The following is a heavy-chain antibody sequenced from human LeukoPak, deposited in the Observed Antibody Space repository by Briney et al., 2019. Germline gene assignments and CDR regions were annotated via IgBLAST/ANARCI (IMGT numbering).Heavy chain of an antibody. CDR2: IGTHGTTT. J-gene: IGHJ4*02. Sequence: GGSLRLSCAASGFTFSSYAMTWVRQAPGKGLEWVSSIGTHGTTTYYADSVKGRFTISRDDSKNTLYLQMNSLRAEDTAVYYCAKDKGDYWGQGTLVTVSS. V-gene: IGHV3-23*01. CDR1: GFTFSSYA. CDR3: AKDKGDY.